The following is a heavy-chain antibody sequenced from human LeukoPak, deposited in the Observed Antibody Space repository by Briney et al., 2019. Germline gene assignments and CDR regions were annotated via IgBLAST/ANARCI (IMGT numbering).Heavy chain of an antibody. V-gene: IGHV1-24*01. CDR1: GDTLTELS. D-gene: IGHD6-13*01. CDR2: FDPEHGEM. J-gene: IGHJ6*03. Sequence: GASVKVSCKVSGDTLTELSTHWVRQAPGKGLEWMGGFDPEHGEMIYAQKLQGRVTMTEDRSTDTAYMELSSLRSEDTAVYYCARAVYSSSWLTYYYYYYMDVWGKGTTVTVSS. CDR3: ARAVYSSSWLTYYYYYYMDV.